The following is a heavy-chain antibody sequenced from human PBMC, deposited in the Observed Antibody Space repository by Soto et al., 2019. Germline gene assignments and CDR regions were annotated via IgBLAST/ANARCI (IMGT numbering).Heavy chain of an antibody. CDR1: GFTFSDAW. CDR2: IKSKTDGGTR. V-gene: IGHV3-15*01. CDR3: TCLHYDILTGSKWHYFEY. Sequence: PGGSLRLSCAASGFTFSDAWMIWVRQAPGKGLDWVGSIKSKTDGGTRDYAAPVKGRVTISRDDSTNTLYLQMNGLKTDDTTVDYCTCLHYDILTGSKWHYFEYWGQGTLVTVSS. J-gene: IGHJ4*02. D-gene: IGHD3-9*01.